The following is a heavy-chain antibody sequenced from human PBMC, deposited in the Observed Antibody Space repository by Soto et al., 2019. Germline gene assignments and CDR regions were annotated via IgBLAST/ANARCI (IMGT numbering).Heavy chain of an antibody. V-gene: IGHV4-34*01. D-gene: IGHD1-1*01. CDR3: ARGSGIVALPGELEDVKYDY. Sequence: QVQLQQWGAGLVKPSETLSLSCAVYGQSFSGHSWAWIRQPPGKGLEWIGEINESGSTYYNPSLKSRVTISTDTSKTQCSLRPSSVSAADTAAYFCARGSGIVALPGELEDVKYDYWGQGTLVNVSS. J-gene: IGHJ4*02. CDR1: GQSFSGHS. CDR2: INESGST.